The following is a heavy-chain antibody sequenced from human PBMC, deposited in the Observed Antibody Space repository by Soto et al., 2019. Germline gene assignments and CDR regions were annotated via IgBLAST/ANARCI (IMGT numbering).Heavy chain of an antibody. CDR1: GFTFSSYS. CDR2: ISSSSSTI. CDR3: ARGGGCSSTSCYYYYYYGMDV. D-gene: IGHD2-2*01. V-gene: IGHV3-48*02. J-gene: IGHJ6*02. Sequence: EVQLVESGGGLVQPGGSLRLSCAASGFTFSSYSMNWVRQAPGEGLEWVSYISSSSSTIYYADSVKGRFTISRDNAKNSLYLQMNSLRDEDTAVYYCARGGGCSSTSCYYYYYYGMDVWGQGTTVTVSS.